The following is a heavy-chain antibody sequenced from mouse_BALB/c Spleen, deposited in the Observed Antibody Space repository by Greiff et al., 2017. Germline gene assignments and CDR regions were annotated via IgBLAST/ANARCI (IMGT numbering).Heavy chain of an antibody. V-gene: IGHV5-17*02. D-gene: IGHD4-1*01. J-gene: IGHJ1*01. CDR1: GFTFSSFG. CDR3: ARNWGYWYFDV. Sequence: EVQLVESGGGLVQPGGSRKLSCAASGFTFSSFGMHWVRQAPEKGLEWVAYISSGSSTIYYADTVKGRFTISRDNPKNTLFLQMTSLRSEDTAMYYCARNWGYWYFDVWGAGTTVTVSS. CDR2: ISSGSSTI.